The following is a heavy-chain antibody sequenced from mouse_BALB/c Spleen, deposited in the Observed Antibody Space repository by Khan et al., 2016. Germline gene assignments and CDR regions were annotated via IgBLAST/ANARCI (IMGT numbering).Heavy chain of an antibody. Sequence: EVELVESGGGLVKPGGSLKLSCAASGFTFSSYAMSWVRQSPEKRLEWVAEISSGGSYTYYPATVTGRFTISRDNAKNTRYLEMSSLRSEDTAMYYCARTYSPYWGQGTLVTVSA. V-gene: IGHV5-9-4*01. CDR1: GFTFSSYA. D-gene: IGHD2-12*01. CDR2: ISSGGSYT. J-gene: IGHJ3*01. CDR3: ARTYSPY.